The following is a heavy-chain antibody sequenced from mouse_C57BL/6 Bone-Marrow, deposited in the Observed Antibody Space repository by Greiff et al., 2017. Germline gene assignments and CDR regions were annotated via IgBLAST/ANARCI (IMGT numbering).Heavy chain of an antibody. CDR1: GFNIKDDY. Sequence: VHVKQSGAELVRPGASVKLSCTASGFNIKDDYMHWVKQRPEQGLEWIGWIDPENGDTEYASKFQGKATITADTSSNTAYLQLRSLTSEDTAVYYCTTLYYEYDEDYWGQGTTLTVSS. J-gene: IGHJ2*01. CDR3: TTLYYEYDEDY. V-gene: IGHV14-4*01. CDR2: IDPENGDT. D-gene: IGHD2-4*01.